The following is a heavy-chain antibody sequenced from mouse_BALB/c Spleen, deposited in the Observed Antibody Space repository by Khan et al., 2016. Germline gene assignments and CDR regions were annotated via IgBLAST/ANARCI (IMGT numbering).Heavy chain of an antibody. CDR3: ASWGFTTVDDY. CDR1: GYSITSDYA. J-gene: IGHJ2*01. V-gene: IGHV3-2*02. D-gene: IGHD1-1*01. CDR2: ISYSGST. Sequence: VQLKESGPGLVKPSQSLSLTCTVTGYSITSDYAWNWIRQFPGNKLEWMGYISYSGSTSYNPSLKSRISLTRDTSKNQFFLKLNSVTTEDTATYYCASWGFTTVDDYWGQGTTLTVSS.